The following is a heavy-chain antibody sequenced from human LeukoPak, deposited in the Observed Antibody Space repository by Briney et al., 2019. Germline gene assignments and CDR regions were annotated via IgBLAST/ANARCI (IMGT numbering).Heavy chain of an antibody. J-gene: IGHJ5*02. CDR3: AKWVNFWSGYERLNWFDP. D-gene: IGHD3-3*01. CDR2: ISGSGGST. Sequence: GGSLRLSCAASGFTFSSYTMSWVRQAPGKGLEWVSAISGSGGSTYYADSVKGRFTISRDNSKNTLYLQMNSLRAEDTAVYYCAKWVNFWSGYERLNWFDPWGQGTLVTVSS. CDR1: GFTFSSYT. V-gene: IGHV3-23*01.